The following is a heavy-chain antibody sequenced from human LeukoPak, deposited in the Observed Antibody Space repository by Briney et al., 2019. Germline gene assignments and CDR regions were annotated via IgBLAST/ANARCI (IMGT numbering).Heavy chain of an antibody. V-gene: IGHV1-69*13. CDR3: ARDYGYYDSSGYFDY. Sequence: SVKVSCKASGGTFSSYAISWVRQAPGQGLEWMGGIIPIFGTANYAQKFQGRVTITADESTSTAYMELSSLGSEDTAVYYCARDYGYYDSSGYFDYWGQGTLVTVSS. D-gene: IGHD3-22*01. CDR1: GGTFSSYA. CDR2: IIPIFGTA. J-gene: IGHJ4*02.